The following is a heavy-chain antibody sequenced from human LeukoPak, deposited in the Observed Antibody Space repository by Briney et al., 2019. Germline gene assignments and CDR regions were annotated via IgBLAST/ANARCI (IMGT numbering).Heavy chain of an antibody. Sequence: SETLSLTCTVSGGSISSYYWSWIRQPAGKGLEWIGRIYTSGSTNYNPSLKSRVTMSVDTSKNQFSLKLSSVTAADTAVYYCARDSWDSSLDAFDIWGQGTMVTVSS. CDR3: ARDSWDSSLDAFDI. D-gene: IGHD6-6*01. V-gene: IGHV4-4*07. CDR2: IYTSGST. CDR1: GGSISSYY. J-gene: IGHJ3*02.